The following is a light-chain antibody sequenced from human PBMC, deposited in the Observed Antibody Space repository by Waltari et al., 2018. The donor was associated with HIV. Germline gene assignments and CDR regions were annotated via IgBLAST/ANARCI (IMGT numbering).Light chain of an antibody. CDR3: SSYTSSSTLVV. J-gene: IGLJ2*01. CDR2: EVS. Sequence: QSALTQPASVSGSPGQSITISCTGTSSDVGGYNYVSWYQQHPGKAPKLMIYEVSNRPSGFFNRSSGSKSCNTASLTISGLQAEDEADYYGSSYTSSSTLVVFGGGTKLTVL. V-gene: IGLV2-14*01. CDR1: SSDVGGYNY.